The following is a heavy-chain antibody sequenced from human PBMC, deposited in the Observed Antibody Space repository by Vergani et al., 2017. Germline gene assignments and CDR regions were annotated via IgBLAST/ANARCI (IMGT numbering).Heavy chain of an antibody. V-gene: IGHV4-38-2*01. J-gene: IGHJ2*01. CDR2: IYNSGNG. Sequence: VQLLESGGGLVQPGGSRRLSCAGAGFAFDTYTMAYVRQPPGRGLEWIGSIYNSGNGDSSSSLKSRVTISADTSKNQFSLRLTSVTAADTAVYYCASGKYYSDSTSHFRGRYFDVWGRGTLVTVPS. CDR1: GFAFDTYT. CDR3: ASGKYYSDSTSHFRGRYFDV. D-gene: IGHD3-16*01.